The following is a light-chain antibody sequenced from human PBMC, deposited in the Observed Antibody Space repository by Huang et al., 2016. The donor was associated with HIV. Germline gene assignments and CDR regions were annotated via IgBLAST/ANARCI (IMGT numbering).Light chain of an antibody. J-gene: IGKJ2*01. CDR2: AAS. Sequence: GKAPKVLIYAASSLQGGVPSRFSGSWSGTYFSLTINTLQPEDFATYYCLQTNSFPYTFGQGTNLEI. CDR3: LQTNSFPYT. V-gene: IGKV1D-12*01.